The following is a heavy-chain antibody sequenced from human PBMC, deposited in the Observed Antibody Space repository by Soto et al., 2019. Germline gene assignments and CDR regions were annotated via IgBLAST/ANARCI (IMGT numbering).Heavy chain of an antibody. CDR3: ARVWGGAFDF. V-gene: IGHV4-59*01. D-gene: IGHD3-10*01. Sequence: PSETLSLTCTVSGGSISSYYWSWIRQPPGKGLEWIGYIYYSGSTNYNPSLKSRVTISVDTSKNQFSLKLSSVTAADPAVYYCARVWGGAFDFWGQGTMVTVSS. J-gene: IGHJ3*01. CDR2: IYYSGST. CDR1: GGSISSYY.